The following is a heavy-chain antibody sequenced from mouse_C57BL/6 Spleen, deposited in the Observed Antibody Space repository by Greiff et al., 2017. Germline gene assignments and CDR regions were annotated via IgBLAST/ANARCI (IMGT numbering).Heavy chain of an antibody. Sequence: QVQLKQPGAELVKPGASVKLSCKASGYTFTSYWMHWVKQRPGQGLEWIGMIHPNSGSTNYNEKFKSKATLTVDKSSSTAYMQLSSLTSEDSAVYYCARRYYYGSSYRYAMDDWGQGTSVTVSS. CDR1: GYTFTSYW. CDR2: IHPNSGST. CDR3: ARRYYYGSSYRYAMDD. J-gene: IGHJ4*01. V-gene: IGHV1-64*01. D-gene: IGHD1-1*01.